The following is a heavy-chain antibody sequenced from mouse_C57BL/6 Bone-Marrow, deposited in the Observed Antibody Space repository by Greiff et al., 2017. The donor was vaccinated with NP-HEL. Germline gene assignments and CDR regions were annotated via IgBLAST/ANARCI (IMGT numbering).Heavy chain of an antibody. Sequence: VKLMESGAELARPGASVKLSCKASGYTFTSYGISWVKQRTGQGLEWIGEIYPRRGNTYYNEKFKGKATLTADKSSSTAYMGLRSLTSEDSAVYFCARRGLPYYYGFAYWGQGTLVTVSA. CDR1: GYTFTSYG. CDR2: IYPRRGNT. V-gene: IGHV1-81*01. D-gene: IGHD1-1*01. CDR3: ARRGLPYYYGFAY. J-gene: IGHJ3*01.